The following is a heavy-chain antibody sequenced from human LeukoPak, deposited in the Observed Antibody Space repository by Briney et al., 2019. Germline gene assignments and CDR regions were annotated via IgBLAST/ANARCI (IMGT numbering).Heavy chain of an antibody. CDR2: IYYSGST. D-gene: IGHD6-13*01. V-gene: IGHV4-59*08. Sequence: SETLSLTCTVSGGSISSYYWSWIRQPPGKGLEWIGYIYYSGSTNYNPSLKSRVTISVDTSKNQFSLKLSSVTAADTAVYYCARLRSPQPLYYFDYWGQGTLVTVSS. J-gene: IGHJ4*02. CDR1: GGSISSYY. CDR3: ARLRSPQPLYYFDY.